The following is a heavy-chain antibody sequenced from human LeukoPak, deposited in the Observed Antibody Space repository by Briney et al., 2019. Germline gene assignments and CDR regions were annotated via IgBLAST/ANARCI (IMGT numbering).Heavy chain of an antibody. V-gene: IGHV1-2*02. CDR3: ARAGLWFGESSFSY. J-gene: IGHJ4*02. D-gene: IGHD3-10*01. Sequence: GASVKVSCKASGYTFTGYYMHWVRQAPGQGLGWMGWINPNSGGTNYAQKFQGRVTMTRDTSISTAYMELSRLRSDDTAVYYCARAGLWFGESSFSYWGQGTLVTVSS. CDR1: GYTFTGYY. CDR2: INPNSGGT.